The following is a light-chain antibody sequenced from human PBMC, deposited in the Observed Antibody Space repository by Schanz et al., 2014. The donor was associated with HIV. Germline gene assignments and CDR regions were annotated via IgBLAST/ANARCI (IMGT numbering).Light chain of an antibody. CDR2: DNT. Sequence: QSVLAQPPSVSGAPGQRVTISCTGSSSNIGADYDVHWYQLLPGTAPKLLIFDNTNRPSGVPARFSGSKSGSSASLAISGXXDEDEADYFCQSFDSSLNGVLFGGGTKLTVL. CDR1: SSNIGADYD. J-gene: IGLJ3*02. CDR3: QSFDSSLNGVL. V-gene: IGLV1-40*01.